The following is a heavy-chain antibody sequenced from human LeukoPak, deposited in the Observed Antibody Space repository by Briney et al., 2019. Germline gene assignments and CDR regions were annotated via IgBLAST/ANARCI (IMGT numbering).Heavy chain of an antibody. Sequence: SETQSLTCTVSGGSISSGGYYWNWIRQPPGKGLEWIGYIYHSGSTYYNPSLKSRVTISVDRSKNQFSLKLSSVTAADTAVYYCARGAIAYSSSWYAQFDYWGQGTLVTVSS. J-gene: IGHJ4*02. CDR1: GGSISSGGYY. D-gene: IGHD6-13*01. CDR3: ARGAIAYSSSWYAQFDY. CDR2: IYHSGST. V-gene: IGHV4-30-2*01.